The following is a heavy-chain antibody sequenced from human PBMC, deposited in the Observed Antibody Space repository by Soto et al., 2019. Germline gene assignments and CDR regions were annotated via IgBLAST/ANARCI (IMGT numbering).Heavy chain of an antibody. Sequence: ASVKVSCKASGYTFTSHGINWVRQAPGQGLEWMGWISAYNGDTNYAQKVQGRLTMTTDTYTSTAYMELRSLRSDDTAVYYCARGTYDSRSYGMDVWGQGTTVTVSS. J-gene: IGHJ6*02. CDR1: GYTFTSHG. D-gene: IGHD3-22*01. CDR2: ISAYNGDT. CDR3: ARGTYDSRSYGMDV. V-gene: IGHV1-18*01.